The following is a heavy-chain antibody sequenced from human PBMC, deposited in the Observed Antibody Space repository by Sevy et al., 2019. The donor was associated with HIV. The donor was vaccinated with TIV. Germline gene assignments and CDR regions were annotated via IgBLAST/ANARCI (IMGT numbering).Heavy chain of an antibody. Sequence: GGSLRLSCAASGFTLSSYWMSWVRQAPGKGLEWVANIKQDGSEKYYVDSVKGRFTISRDNAKNSLYLQMNSLRAEDTAVYYCAREWGGGYDFWSGYYTAFDIWGQGTMVTVSS. D-gene: IGHD3-3*01. CDR1: GFTLSSYW. V-gene: IGHV3-7*03. CDR2: IKQDGSEK. J-gene: IGHJ3*02. CDR3: AREWGGGYDFWSGYYTAFDI.